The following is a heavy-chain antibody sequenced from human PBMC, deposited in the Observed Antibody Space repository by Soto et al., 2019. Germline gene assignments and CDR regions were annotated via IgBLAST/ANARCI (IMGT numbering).Heavy chain of an antibody. CDR1: GFSIRNVY. V-gene: IGHV4-4*08. Sequence: PSETLTLTCTVSGFSIRNVYWSWIRQAPGKGLEWIGFIFHSGNAKYNPSLKSRVTISVYTSKNQYSLSLDSVSAADSAVYFCSRAHAPTIRYDCWGQGTLVNV. CDR3: SRAHAPTIRYDC. D-gene: IGHD3-9*01. CDR2: IFHSGNA. J-gene: IGHJ4*03.